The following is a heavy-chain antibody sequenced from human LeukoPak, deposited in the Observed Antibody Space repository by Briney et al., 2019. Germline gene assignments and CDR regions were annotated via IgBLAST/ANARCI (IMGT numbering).Heavy chain of an antibody. CDR3: ARLGAVAVAGTLGYYFDY. D-gene: IGHD6-19*01. CDR1: GYSFTSYW. J-gene: IGHJ4*02. V-gene: IGHV5-51*01. CDR2: IYPGDSDT. Sequence: GESLKISCKGSGYSFTSYWIGWLRQMPGKGLEWMGIIYPGDSDTRYSPSFQGQVTISADKSISTAYLQWSSLKASDTAMYYCARLGAVAVAGTLGYYFDYWGQGTLVTVSS.